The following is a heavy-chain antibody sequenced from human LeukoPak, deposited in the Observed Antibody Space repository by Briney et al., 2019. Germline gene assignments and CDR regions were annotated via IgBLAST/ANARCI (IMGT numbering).Heavy chain of an antibody. Sequence: PGESLRLSCAASGFTVSSNYMSWVRQAPGKGLEWVSVIYSGGSTYYADSVKGRFTISRDNSKNTLYLQMSSLRAEDTAVYYCVKDYHRITMVLHYFDYWGQGTLVTVSS. CDR3: VKDYHRITMVLHYFDY. CDR2: IYSGGST. V-gene: IGHV3-53*05. D-gene: IGHD3-10*01. J-gene: IGHJ4*02. CDR1: GFTVSSNY.